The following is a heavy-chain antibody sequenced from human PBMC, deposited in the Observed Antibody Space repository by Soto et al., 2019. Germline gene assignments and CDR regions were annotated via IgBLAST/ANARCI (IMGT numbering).Heavy chain of an antibody. D-gene: IGHD3-22*01. V-gene: IGHV3-30*03. Sequence: GGSLRLSCAASGFTFSSYGMHWVRQAPGKGLEWVAVISYDGSNKYYADSVKGRFTISRDNSKNTLYLQMNSLRAEDTAVYYCATPSGYYSDYFDYWGQGTLVTVSS. CDR2: ISYDGSNK. J-gene: IGHJ4*02. CDR1: GFTFSSYG. CDR3: ATPSGYYSDYFDY.